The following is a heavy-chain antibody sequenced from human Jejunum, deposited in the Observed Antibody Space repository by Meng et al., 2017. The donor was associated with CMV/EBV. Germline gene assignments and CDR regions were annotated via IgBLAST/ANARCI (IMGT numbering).Heavy chain of an antibody. Sequence: VHVVESGGGLVQPGGSLRVSCAASGFNVRNYWMHGVRQEPGEGPLWVSRITDDGTTNYADFVQGRFTISRDNAKNTVYLQMNSLSAEDTGIYYCTGLDYWGQGTLVTVSS. J-gene: IGHJ4*02. CDR1: GFNVRNYW. CDR3: TGLDY. V-gene: IGHV3-74*01. CDR2: ITDDGTT.